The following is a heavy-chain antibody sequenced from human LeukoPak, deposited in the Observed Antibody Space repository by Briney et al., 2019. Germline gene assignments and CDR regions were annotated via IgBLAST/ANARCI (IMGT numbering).Heavy chain of an antibody. V-gene: IGHV4-59*12. Sequence: PSETLSLTCTVSGGSISSYYWSWIRQPPGKGLEWIGYIYYSGSTNYNPSLKSRVTISVDTSKNQFSLKLSSVTAADTAVYYCARVSDSSHGNWFDPWGQGTLVTVSS. CDR1: GGSISSYY. D-gene: IGHD3-22*01. CDR3: ARVSDSSHGNWFDP. CDR2: IYYSGST. J-gene: IGHJ5*02.